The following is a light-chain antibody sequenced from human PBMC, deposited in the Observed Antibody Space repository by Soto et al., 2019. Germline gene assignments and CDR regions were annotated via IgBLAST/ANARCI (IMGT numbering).Light chain of an antibody. CDR1: QSVSSN. J-gene: IGKJ5*01. V-gene: IGKV3-15*01. Sequence: IVMTQSPATLSLSPGERATLSCRASQSVSSNLAWYQQKPGQAPRLLIYGASTRATGIPARFSVSGSGTECTLTISSLQYEDVAVYYCQQYNNWPITFGQGTRLEI. CDR2: GAS. CDR3: QQYNNWPIT.